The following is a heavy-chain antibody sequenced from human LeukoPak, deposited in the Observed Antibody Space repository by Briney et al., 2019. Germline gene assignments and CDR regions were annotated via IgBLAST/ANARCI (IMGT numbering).Heavy chain of an antibody. Sequence: TSETLSLTCTVSGGSISSYYWSWIRQPPGKGLEWIGYIYYSGSTNYNPSPKSRVTISVDTSKNQFSLKLSSVTAADTAVYYCARWAGRANWFDPWGQGTLVTVSS. CDR1: GGSISSYY. J-gene: IGHJ5*02. CDR3: ARWAGRANWFDP. D-gene: IGHD6-19*01. V-gene: IGHV4-59*01. CDR2: IYYSGST.